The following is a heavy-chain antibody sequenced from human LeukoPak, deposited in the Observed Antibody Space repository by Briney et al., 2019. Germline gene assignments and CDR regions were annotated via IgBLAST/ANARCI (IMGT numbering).Heavy chain of an antibody. J-gene: IGHJ4*02. CDR2: IWYDGSNK. D-gene: IGHD3-22*01. CDR1: GFTFSSYG. CDR3: ARLYYYDSSGYQYYFDY. Sequence: GSLRLSCAASGFTFSSYGMHWVRQAPGKGLEWVAVIWYDGSNKYYADSVKGRFTISRDNSKNTLYLQMNSLRAEDTAVYYCARLYYYDSSGYQYYFDYWGQGTLVTVSS. V-gene: IGHV3-33*01.